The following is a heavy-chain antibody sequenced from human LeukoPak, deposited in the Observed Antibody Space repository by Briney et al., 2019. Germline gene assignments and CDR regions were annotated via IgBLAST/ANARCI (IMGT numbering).Heavy chain of an antibody. J-gene: IGHJ4*02. CDR3: ARVILVGATTGPLGY. CDR2: ISWNSGSI. Sequence: GGSLRLSCAASGFTFDDYAMHWVRQAPGKGLEWVSGISWNSGSIGYADSVKGRFTISRGNAKNSLYLQMNSLRAEDTALYYRARVILVGATTGPLGYWGQGTLVTVSS. D-gene: IGHD1-26*01. V-gene: IGHV3-9*01. CDR1: GFTFDDYA.